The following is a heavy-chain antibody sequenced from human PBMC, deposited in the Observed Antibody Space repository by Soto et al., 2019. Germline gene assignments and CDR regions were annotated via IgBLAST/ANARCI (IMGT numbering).Heavy chain of an antibody. D-gene: IGHD6-19*01. CDR3: ARDRFLRTVASASYYYYGMDV. Sequence: ASVKVSCKASGGTFSSYAISWVRQAPGQGLEWMGRIIPILGIANYAQKFQGRVTITADKSTSTAYMELSSLRSEDTAVYYCARDRFLRTVASASYYYYGMDVWGQGTTVTVSS. J-gene: IGHJ6*02. CDR1: GGTFSSYA. V-gene: IGHV1-69*04. CDR2: IIPILGIA.